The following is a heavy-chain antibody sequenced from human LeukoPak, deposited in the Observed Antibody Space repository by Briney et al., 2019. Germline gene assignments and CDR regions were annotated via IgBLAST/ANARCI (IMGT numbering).Heavy chain of an antibody. Sequence: GGSLRLSCAASGFTFSDYTLNWVRQAPGKGLEWVSSISSTNTYIYYTDSVKGRFTISRDNAKNSLYLQMNSLTAEDTAIYYCARGPRAFDIWGRGTMVTVSS. V-gene: IGHV3-21*01. J-gene: IGHJ3*02. CDR3: ARGPRAFDI. CDR2: ISSTNTYI. CDR1: GFTFSDYT.